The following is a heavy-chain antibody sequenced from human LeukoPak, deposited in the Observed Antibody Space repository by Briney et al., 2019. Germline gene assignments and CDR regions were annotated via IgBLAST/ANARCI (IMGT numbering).Heavy chain of an antibody. D-gene: IGHD6-19*01. CDR2: IYYSGST. V-gene: IGHV4-39*01. CDR1: GGSISSSSYY. CDR3: ARHSSGWYDDY. Sequence: SETLSLTCTVSGGSISSSSYYWGWIRQPPGKGLERIGSIYYSGSTYYNPSLKSRVTISVDTSKNQFSLKLSSVTAADTAVYYCARHSSGWYDDYWGQGTLVTVSS. J-gene: IGHJ4*02.